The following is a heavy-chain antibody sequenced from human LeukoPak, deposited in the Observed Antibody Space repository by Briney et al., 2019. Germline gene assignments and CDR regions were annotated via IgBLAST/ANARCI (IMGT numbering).Heavy chain of an antibody. Sequence: GGSLRLSCAASGFTFDDYAMPWVRQAPGKGLEWVSGISWNSGSIGYADSVKGRFTISRDNAKNSLYLQMNSLRAEDTALYYCAKDSSGYYLNWGQGTLVTVSS. CDR2: ISWNSGSI. CDR3: AKDSSGYYLN. D-gene: IGHD3-22*01. CDR1: GFTFDDYA. J-gene: IGHJ4*02. V-gene: IGHV3-9*01.